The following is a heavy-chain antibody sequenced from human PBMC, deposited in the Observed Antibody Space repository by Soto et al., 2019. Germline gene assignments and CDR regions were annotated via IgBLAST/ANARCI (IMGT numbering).Heavy chain of an antibody. J-gene: IGHJ3*02. Sequence: EVQLVESGGGLVKPGGSLRLSCAASGFTFSNAWMSWVRQAPGKGLEWVGRIKSKTDGGTTDYAAPVKGRFTISRDDSKNTLYLQMNSLKTEDTAVYYCTTALYDYVWGSYRYDAFDIWGQGTMVTVSS. V-gene: IGHV3-15*01. CDR2: IKSKTDGGTT. D-gene: IGHD3-16*02. CDR3: TTALYDYVWGSYRYDAFDI. CDR1: GFTFSNAW.